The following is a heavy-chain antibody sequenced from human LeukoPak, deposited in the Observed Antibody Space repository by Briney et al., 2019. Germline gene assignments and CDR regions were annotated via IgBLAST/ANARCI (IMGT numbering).Heavy chain of an antibody. D-gene: IGHD5-18*01. Sequence: AGGSLRPSCAASGFTFSSYEMNWVRQAPGKGLEWVSYISSSGSTIYYADSVKGRFTISRDNAKNSLYLQMSSLRAEDTAVYYCARDRYTAKDYGMDVWGQGTTVTVSS. CDR2: ISSSGSTI. CDR1: GFTFSSYE. CDR3: ARDRYTAKDYGMDV. J-gene: IGHJ6*02. V-gene: IGHV3-48*03.